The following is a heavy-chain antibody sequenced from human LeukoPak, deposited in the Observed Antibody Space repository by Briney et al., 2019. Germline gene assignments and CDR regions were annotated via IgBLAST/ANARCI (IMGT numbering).Heavy chain of an antibody. CDR2: ISGSGGGT. Sequence: GRSLRLSCAASGFAFNSHAMSWVRQLPGKGLEWVSGISGSGGGTWYADSVRGRFTISRDNSKNTLYLQMSSLRVEDTAVYYCAKECPGYCDITSCYTVDYWGQGALVTVSS. D-gene: IGHD2-2*02. CDR1: GFAFNSHA. J-gene: IGHJ4*02. V-gene: IGHV3-23*01. CDR3: AKECPGYCDITSCYTVDY.